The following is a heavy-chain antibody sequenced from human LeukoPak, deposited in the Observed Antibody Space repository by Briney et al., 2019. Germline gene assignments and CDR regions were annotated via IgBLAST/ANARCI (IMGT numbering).Heavy chain of an antibody. D-gene: IGHD6-19*01. CDR3: ARRAVAALHDAFDI. CDR2: ISGSGAST. V-gene: IGHV3-23*01. J-gene: IGHJ3*02. CDR1: GFTFTNFA. Sequence: GGSLRLSCSASGFTFTNFAMTWVRQAPGKGLEWVSGISGSGASTYYADSVKGRFTISRDNSKNTVYLQMNSLRAEDTAVYYCARRAVAALHDAFDIWGQGTMVTVSS.